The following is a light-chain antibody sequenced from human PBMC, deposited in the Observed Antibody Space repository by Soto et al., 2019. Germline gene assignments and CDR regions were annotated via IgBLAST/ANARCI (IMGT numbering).Light chain of an antibody. CDR3: GTWDSSLSADYVV. CDR1: SSNIGNNY. J-gene: IGLJ2*01. CDR2: DNN. V-gene: IGLV1-51*01. Sequence: QAVVTQPPSVSAAPGQKVTISCSGSSSNIGNNYVSWYQQLPGTAPKLLIYDNNKRPSGIPDRFSGSKSGTSATLGITGLQTGDEADFYCGTWDSSLSADYVVFGGGTKLTVL.